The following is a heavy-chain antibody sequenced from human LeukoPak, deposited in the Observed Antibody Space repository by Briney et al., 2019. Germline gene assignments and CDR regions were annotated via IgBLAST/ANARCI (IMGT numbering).Heavy chain of an antibody. CDR2: ISAYNGNT. CDR3: ARGGGAAADYSYYYMDV. Sequence: ASVKVSCKASGYTFTSYGITWVRQAPGHGVEWMGWISAYNGNTNYAQKLQGRVTMTTDTSTSTAYMELRSLRSDDTAVYYCARGGGAAADYSYYYMDVWGKGTTVTVSS. D-gene: IGHD6-13*01. J-gene: IGHJ6*03. V-gene: IGHV1-18*01. CDR1: GYTFTSYG.